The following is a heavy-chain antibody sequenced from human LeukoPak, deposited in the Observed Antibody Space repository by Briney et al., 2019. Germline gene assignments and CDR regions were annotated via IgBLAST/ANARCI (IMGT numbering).Heavy chain of an antibody. J-gene: IGHJ4*02. CDR3: TRVSSWFLDY. CDR2: IYNTGST. D-gene: IGHD6-13*01. V-gene: IGHV3-53*01. CDR1: GLTLSDNY. Sequence: GGSLRLSCAASGLTLSDNYMSWVRQAPGKGLECVSVIYNTGSTYYADSVKGRFTIPRDNSKNTMYLHMNSLRVEDTAVYYCTRVSSWFLDYWGQGVLVSVSS.